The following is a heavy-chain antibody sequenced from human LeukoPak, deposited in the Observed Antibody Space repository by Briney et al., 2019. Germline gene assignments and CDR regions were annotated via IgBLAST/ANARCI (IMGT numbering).Heavy chain of an antibody. CDR2: INPSGGST. Sequence: ASVKVSCKASGYTFISYYMNWVRQAPGQGLEWMGIINPSGGSTSYAQKFQGRVTMTRDTSTSTVYMELSSLRSEDTAVYYCARAGITGTTFDYWGQGTLVTVSS. CDR1: GYTFISYY. J-gene: IGHJ4*02. V-gene: IGHV1-46*01. D-gene: IGHD1-20*01. CDR3: ARAGITGTTFDY.